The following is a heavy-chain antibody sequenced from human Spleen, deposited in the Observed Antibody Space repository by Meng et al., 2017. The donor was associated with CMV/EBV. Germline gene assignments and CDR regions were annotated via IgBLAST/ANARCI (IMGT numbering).Heavy chain of an antibody. CDR2: IRYDGSNK. J-gene: IGHJ3*02. V-gene: IGHV3-30*02. CDR3: AKAQLNYDSSESAFDI. Sequence: GGSLRLSCEASGFTFSNAWMNWVRQAPGKGLEWVAFIRYDGSNKYYADSVKGRFTISRDNSKNTLYLQMNSLRAEDTAVYYCAKAQLNYDSSESAFDIWGQGTMVTVSS. D-gene: IGHD3-22*01. CDR1: GFTFSNAW.